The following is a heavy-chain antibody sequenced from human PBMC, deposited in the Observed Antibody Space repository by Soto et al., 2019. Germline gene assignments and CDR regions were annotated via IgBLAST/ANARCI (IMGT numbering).Heavy chain of an antibody. CDR1: GDTISSSDFY. D-gene: IGHD4-17*01. V-gene: IGHV4-39*07. CDR3: ARETSLYGDYVSDAFDI. J-gene: IGHJ3*02. CDR2: IFYSGST. Sequence: SETLSLTCTASGDTISSSDFYWGWIRQPPGRGLEWIGNIFYSGSTNYNPSLKSRVTISVDTSKNQFSLKLSSVTAADTAVYYCARETSLYGDYVSDAFDIWGQGTMVTVSS.